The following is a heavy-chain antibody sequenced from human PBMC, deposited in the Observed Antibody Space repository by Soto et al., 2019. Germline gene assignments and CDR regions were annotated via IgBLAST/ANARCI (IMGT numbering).Heavy chain of an antibody. CDR2: MNPNSGDT. CDR3: ARVGGNWNDDYFDY. Sequence: QVQLVQSGAEVKKPGASVKVSCKASGYTFSDHDINWVGQASGQGPEWLGWMNPNSGDTGYAQNFQGRVTMTRDTSKRTAYMELSSLRSEDTAVYYCARVGGNWNDDYFDYWGQGTLVTVSS. V-gene: IGHV1-8*01. CDR1: GYTFSDHD. J-gene: IGHJ4*02. D-gene: IGHD1-1*01.